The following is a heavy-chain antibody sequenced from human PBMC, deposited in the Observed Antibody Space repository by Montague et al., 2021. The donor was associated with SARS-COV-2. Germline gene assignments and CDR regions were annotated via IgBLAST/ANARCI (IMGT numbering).Heavy chain of an antibody. D-gene: IGHD3-10*01. CDR1: GFTFSSYA. V-gene: IGHV3-23*01. Sequence: SRSLSLSASGFTFSSYAMSWVRQAPGKGLEWVSAISGSGGSTYYADSVKGRFTISRDNSKNTLYLQMNSLRAEDTAVYYCAKDALLLWSGELSRFNERYYFDYWGQGTLVTVSS. CDR3: AKDALLLWSGELSRFNERYYFDY. CDR2: ISGSGGST. J-gene: IGHJ4*02.